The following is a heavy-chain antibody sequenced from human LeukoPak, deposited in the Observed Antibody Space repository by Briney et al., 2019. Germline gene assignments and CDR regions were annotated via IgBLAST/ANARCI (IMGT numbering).Heavy chain of an antibody. CDR1: GFTFSSYA. V-gene: IGHV3-23*01. CDR2: ISGSGGST. J-gene: IGHJ3*02. Sequence: GGSLRLSCAASGFTFSSYAMSWVRQAPGKGLGWVSAISGSGGSTYYAYSVKGRFTFSRDNSKNTVYLQMNSLRAEDTAVYYCARAGPYQLLLLAFDIWGQGTMVTVSS. CDR3: ARAGPYQLLLLAFDI. D-gene: IGHD2-2*01.